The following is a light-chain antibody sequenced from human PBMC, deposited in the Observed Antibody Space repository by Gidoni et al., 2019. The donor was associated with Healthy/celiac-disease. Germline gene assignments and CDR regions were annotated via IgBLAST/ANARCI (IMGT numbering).Light chain of an antibody. CDR1: QSVSSY. J-gene: IGKJ3*01. Sequence: EIVLTQSPATLSLSPGERATLSCRASQSVSSYLAWYQQKTGQAPRLLIYDATNRASGIPALFSGSCSVTDFPLTISSLDPEDFAVYYCQQRSNWPLTFXPXTKVXIK. V-gene: IGKV3-11*01. CDR2: DAT. CDR3: QQRSNWPLT.